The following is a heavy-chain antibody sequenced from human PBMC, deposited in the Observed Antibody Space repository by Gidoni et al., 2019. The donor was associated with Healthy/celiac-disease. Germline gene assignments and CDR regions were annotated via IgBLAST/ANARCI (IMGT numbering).Heavy chain of an antibody. V-gene: IGHV4-34*01. Sequence: QVQLQQWGAGLLKPSETLSLTCAVYGGSFSGYYWTWFRQPPGKGLEWIGEINHSGSTNYNPSLKSRVTISVDTSKNQFSLKLSSVTAADTAVYYCARSWGRYAHMSRKYYFDYWGQGTLVTVSS. CDR2: INHSGST. J-gene: IGHJ4*02. CDR3: ARSWGRYAHMSRKYYFDY. D-gene: IGHD3-16*01. CDR1: GGSFSGYY.